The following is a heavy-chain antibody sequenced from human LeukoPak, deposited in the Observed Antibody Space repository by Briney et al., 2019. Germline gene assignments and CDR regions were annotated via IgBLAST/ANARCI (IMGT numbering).Heavy chain of an antibody. CDR1: GYTFTIYA. Sequence: ASVKVSCKASGYTFTIYAMNWVRQAPGQGLEWMGWINTNTGNPTYAQGFTGRFVFSLDTSVSTAYLQISSLKAEDTAVYYCARSWSPGELFEGFDYWGQGTLVTVSS. CDR2: INTNTGNP. D-gene: IGHD3-10*01. V-gene: IGHV7-4-1*02. CDR3: ARSWSPGELFEGFDY. J-gene: IGHJ4*02.